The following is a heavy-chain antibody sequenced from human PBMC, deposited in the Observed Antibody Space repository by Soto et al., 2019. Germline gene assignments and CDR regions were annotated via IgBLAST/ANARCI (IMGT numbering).Heavy chain of an antibody. CDR2: ISSDGSNN. Sequence: QVQLVESGGGVVQPGRSLRLSCAASGFSFSNYGMHWVRQAPGEGLEWVAVISSDGSNNYYGDSVKGRFTISRDNSNNTGYLQMSGVRDEDTAVYDCARGDPTGTPDHYYYYYGMDVWGQGTTVIVS. J-gene: IGHJ6*02. V-gene: IGHV3-30*03. D-gene: IGHD1-1*01. CDR1: GFSFSNYG. CDR3: ARGDPTGTPDHYYYYYGMDV.